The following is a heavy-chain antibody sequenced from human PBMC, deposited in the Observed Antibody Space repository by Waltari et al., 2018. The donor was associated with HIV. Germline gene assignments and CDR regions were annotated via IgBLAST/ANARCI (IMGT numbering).Heavy chain of an antibody. D-gene: IGHD3-10*01. Sequence: EVQLVESGGGLVQLGRSLRSPTADYGFTFDDSALPWLRQVPGKGLEWVSVISWNGGGIGYADSVKGRFTISRDNAKNSLYLQMNSLRAEDTAMYYCAKDRSGNYYNPWFDPWGQGTLVTVSS. V-gene: IGHV3-9*01. CDR3: AKDRSGNYYNPWFDP. J-gene: IGHJ5*02. CDR2: ISWNGGGI. CDR1: GFTFDDSA.